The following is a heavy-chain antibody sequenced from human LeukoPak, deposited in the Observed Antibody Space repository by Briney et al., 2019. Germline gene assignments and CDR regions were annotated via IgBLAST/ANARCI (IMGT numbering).Heavy chain of an antibody. CDR1: GFTFSSDW. V-gene: IGHV3-7*01. CDR2: IKQDGSEK. CDR3: AGSRYSSGRAFDI. Sequence: PGGSLRLSCAASGFTFSSDWMSCVRQAPRKGLEWVAHIKQDGSEKYYVDAVKGRFTISRDNAKNSLYLQMNSLRAEDTAVYYCAGSRYSSGRAFDIWGQGTMVTVSS. D-gene: IGHD6-19*01. J-gene: IGHJ3*02.